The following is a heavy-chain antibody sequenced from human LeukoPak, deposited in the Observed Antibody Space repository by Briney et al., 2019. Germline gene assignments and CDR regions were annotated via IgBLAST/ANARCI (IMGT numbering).Heavy chain of an antibody. CDR1: GASISSSGYY. CDR3: ARRTMIVVAIGFDP. CDR2: INHSGST. V-gene: IGHV4-34*01. D-gene: IGHD3-22*01. J-gene: IGHJ5*02. Sequence: SETLSLTCAVSGASISSSGYYWSWIRQPPGKGLEWIGEINHSGSTNYNPSLKSRVTISVDTSKNQFSLKLSSVTAADTAVYYCARRTMIVVAIGFDPWGQGTLVTVSS.